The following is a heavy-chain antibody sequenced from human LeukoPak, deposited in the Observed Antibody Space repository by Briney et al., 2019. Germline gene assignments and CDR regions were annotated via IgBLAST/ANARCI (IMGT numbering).Heavy chain of an antibody. V-gene: IGHV1-2*02. Sequence: ASVKASCKASGYTFTGYYMHWVRQAPGQGLEWMGWINPNSGGTNYAQKFQGRVTMTRDTSISTAYMELSRLRTDDTAVYYCARDRVRLGGLDPWGQGTLVTVSS. CDR1: GYTFTGYY. CDR2: INPNSGGT. D-gene: IGHD2-21*01. CDR3: ARDRVRLGGLDP. J-gene: IGHJ5*02.